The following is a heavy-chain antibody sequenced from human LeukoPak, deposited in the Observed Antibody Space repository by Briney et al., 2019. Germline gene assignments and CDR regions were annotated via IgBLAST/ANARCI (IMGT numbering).Heavy chain of an antibody. CDR1: GGSISSYY. Sequence: SETLSLTCTVSGGSISSYYWSWLRQPPGKGLEWIGYIYYSGSTNYNPSLKSRVTISVDTSKNQFSLKLSSVTAADTAVYYCARGYDYGGKVRLYYFDYWGQGTLVTVSS. CDR3: ARGYDYGGKVRLYYFDY. CDR2: IYYSGST. V-gene: IGHV4-59*01. D-gene: IGHD4-23*01. J-gene: IGHJ4*02.